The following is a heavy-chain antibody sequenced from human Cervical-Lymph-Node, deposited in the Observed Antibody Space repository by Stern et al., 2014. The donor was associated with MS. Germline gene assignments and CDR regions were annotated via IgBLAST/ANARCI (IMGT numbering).Heavy chain of an antibody. Sequence: VQLVESGPGLVKPSQTLSLTCTVSGGSISSSGYYWSWIRQPADKGLEWIGRIHDSGSTYYNPSLKSPVTTSMDTAKNPSSLQRPSVTAADTAVYYCATTRWDLFTWNWFDPWGQGTLVTVSS. CDR1: GGSISSSGYY. J-gene: IGHJ5*02. CDR3: ATTRWDLFTWNWFDP. V-gene: IGHV4-61*02. CDR2: IHDSGST. D-gene: IGHD1-26*01.